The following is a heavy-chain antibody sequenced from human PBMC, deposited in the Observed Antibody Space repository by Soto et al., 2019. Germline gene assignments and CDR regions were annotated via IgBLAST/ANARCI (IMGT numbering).Heavy chain of an antibody. CDR2: ISYDGSNK. J-gene: IGHJ6*02. D-gene: IGHD3-10*01. Sequence: QVQLVESGGGVVQPGRSLRLSCAASGFTFSSYGMHWVRQAPGKGLEWVAVISYDGSNKYYADSVKGRFTISRDNSKNTLYLQMNSLRAEDTAVYYCAKDYGHYYYGMDVWGQGTTVTVSS. V-gene: IGHV3-30*18. CDR1: GFTFSSYG. CDR3: AKDYGHYYYGMDV.